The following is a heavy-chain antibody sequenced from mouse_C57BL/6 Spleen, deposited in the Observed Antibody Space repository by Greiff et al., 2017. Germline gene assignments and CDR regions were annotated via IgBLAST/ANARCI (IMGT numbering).Heavy chain of an antibody. V-gene: IGHV5-15*04. J-gene: IGHJ1*03. CDR1: GFTFSDYG. Sequence: EVKVEESGGGVVQPGGSLKLSCAASGFTFSDYGMAWVRQAPRKGPAWVAFISNLAYSIYYADTVTGRFTISRENAKNTLYLEMSSLRSEDTAMYYCARHPVSRYFDVWGTGTTVTVSS. D-gene: IGHD1-1*01. CDR2: ISNLAYSI. CDR3: ARHPVSRYFDV.